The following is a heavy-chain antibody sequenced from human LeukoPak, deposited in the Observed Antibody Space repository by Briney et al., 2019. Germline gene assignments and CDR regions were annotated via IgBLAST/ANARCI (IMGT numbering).Heavy chain of an antibody. V-gene: IGHV4-34*01. CDR2: INHSGST. D-gene: IGHD5-12*01. J-gene: IGHJ4*02. CDR1: GESFSGYY. Sequence: SETLSLTCAVYGESFSGYYWSWIRQPPGKGLEWIGEINHSGSTNYNPSLKSRVTISVDTSKNQFSLKLSSVTAADTAVYYCARARRVATGKGYYFDYWGQGTLVTVSS. CDR3: ARARRVATGKGYYFDY.